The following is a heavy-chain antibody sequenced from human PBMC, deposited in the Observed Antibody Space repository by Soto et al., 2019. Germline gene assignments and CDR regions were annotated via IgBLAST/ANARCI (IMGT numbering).Heavy chain of an antibody. CDR3: ARDLNSYGAYVPTWFDY. D-gene: IGHD4-17*01. CDR2: IWYDGSNK. CDR1: GFTFSSYG. J-gene: IGHJ4*02. Sequence: QVQLVESGGGVVQPGRSLRLSCAASGFTFSSYGMHWVRQAPGKGLEWVAVIWYDGSNKYYADSVKGRFTISRDNSNNTLYLQLNSLRAEHTAVYYCARDLNSYGAYVPTWFDYWGQGTMVTVSS. V-gene: IGHV3-33*01.